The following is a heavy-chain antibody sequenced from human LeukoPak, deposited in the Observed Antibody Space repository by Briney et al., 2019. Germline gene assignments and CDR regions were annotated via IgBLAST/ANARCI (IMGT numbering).Heavy chain of an antibody. J-gene: IGHJ3*02. CDR3: AKASRSWYLDDAFDI. V-gene: IGHV3-23*01. CDR1: RFTFSSYW. CDR2: ISGSGGST. Sequence: PGGSLTLSCAASRFTFSSYWMSWVRQAPGKGLEWVSAISGSGGSTYYADSVKGRFTISRDNSKSTLYLQMNSLRAEDTAVYYCAKASRSWYLDDAFDIWGQGTMVTVSS. D-gene: IGHD6-13*01.